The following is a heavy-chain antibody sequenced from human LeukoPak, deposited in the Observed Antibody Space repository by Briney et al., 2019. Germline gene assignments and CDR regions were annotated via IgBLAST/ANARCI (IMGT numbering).Heavy chain of an antibody. V-gene: IGHV1-18*01. Sequence: ASVKVSCKASGYTFTSYGINWVRQAPGQGLEWMGWISAYNGNTNYAQKLQGRVTMTTDTSTSTAYMELRSLRSDDTAVYYCARRSSWYSLYYFDYWGQGTLVTVSS. J-gene: IGHJ4*02. CDR1: GYTFTSYG. D-gene: IGHD6-13*01. CDR2: ISAYNGNT. CDR3: ARRSSWYSLYYFDY.